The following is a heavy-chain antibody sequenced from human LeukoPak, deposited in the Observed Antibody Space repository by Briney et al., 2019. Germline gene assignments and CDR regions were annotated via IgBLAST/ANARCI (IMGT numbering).Heavy chain of an antibody. V-gene: IGHV4-61*02. CDR3: TRGVVGATAGGD. D-gene: IGHD1-26*01. Sequence: SETLFLTCTVSGGSITSGTYRWSWVRQSAGKGLEWIGRILSSGTTDYNPSLKSRVTILRDTAKNQSSLLLSSVTAADTAVYYCTRGVVGATAGGDWGQGTLVTASS. CDR2: ILSSGTT. CDR1: GGSITSGTYR. J-gene: IGHJ4*02.